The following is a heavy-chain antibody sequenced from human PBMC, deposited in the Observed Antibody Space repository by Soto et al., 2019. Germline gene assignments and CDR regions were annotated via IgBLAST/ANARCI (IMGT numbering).Heavy chain of an antibody. CDR1: EFTFSSSV. CDR2: ISDSGAGT. Sequence: EVQLLESGGGLVQPGGSLRLSCAASEFTFSSSVMSWVRQAPGKGLECVSVISDSGAGTYYADSVKGRFTISRDNSKNTLYLQMNSLRAEDTAVYYCAKGQSAGYGMDVWGQGTTVTVSS. J-gene: IGHJ6*02. CDR3: AKGQSAGYGMDV. D-gene: IGHD6-19*01. V-gene: IGHV3-23*01.